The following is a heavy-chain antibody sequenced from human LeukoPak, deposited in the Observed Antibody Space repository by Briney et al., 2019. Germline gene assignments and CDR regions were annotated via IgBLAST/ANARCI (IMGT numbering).Heavy chain of an antibody. V-gene: IGHV4-59*01. CDR1: GGSISSYY. CDR3: ARGVEQLWFGYYYYYMDV. CDR2: IYYSGST. J-gene: IGHJ6*03. D-gene: IGHD5-18*01. Sequence: SETLSLTCTVSGGSISSYYWSWLRQPPGKGLEWIGYIYYSGSTNYNPSLKSRVTISVDTSKKQFSLKLSSVTAADTAVYYCARGVEQLWFGYYYYYMDVWGKGTTVTVSS.